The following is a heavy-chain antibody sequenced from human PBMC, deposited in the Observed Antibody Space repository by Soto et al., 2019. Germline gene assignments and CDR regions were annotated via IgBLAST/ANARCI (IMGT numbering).Heavy chain of an antibody. D-gene: IGHD3-3*01. CDR1: GFTFGDYA. Sequence: GGSLRLSCTASGFTFGDYAMSWVRQARGKGVEWVGFIRSKAYGGTTEYAASVKGRFTISRDDSKSIAYLQMNSLKPEDTAVYYCTRNRNYDFWSGRLYYFDCWGQGTLVTVSS. CDR2: IRSKAYGGTT. J-gene: IGHJ4*02. V-gene: IGHV3-49*04. CDR3: TRNRNYDFWSGRLYYFDC.